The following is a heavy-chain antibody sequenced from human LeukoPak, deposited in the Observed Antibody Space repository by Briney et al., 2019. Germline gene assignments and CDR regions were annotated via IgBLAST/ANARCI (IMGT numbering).Heavy chain of an antibody. J-gene: IGHJ4*02. D-gene: IGHD5/OR15-5a*01. CDR3: ARDPTQYLRYGHFDY. V-gene: IGHV3-21*01. CDR1: GFTFSSSA. Sequence: GGSLRLSCSASGFTFSSSAMNWVRQAPGKGLEWVSSINNVASHIYYAHSVKGRFTISRDNAKNSLYLQMNSLSDEDTAVYYCARDPTQYLRYGHFDYWGQGTLVTVSS. CDR2: INNVASHI.